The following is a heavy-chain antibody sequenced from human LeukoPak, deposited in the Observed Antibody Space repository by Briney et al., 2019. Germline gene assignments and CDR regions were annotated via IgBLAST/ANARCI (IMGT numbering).Heavy chain of an antibody. D-gene: IGHD3-22*01. CDR2: IYYSGST. CDR3: ARSYYDSSGCQNNWFDP. J-gene: IGHJ5*02. V-gene: IGHV4-39*01. CDR1: GDSISSSSYY. Sequence: PSGTLSLTCTVSGDSISSSSYYWGWIRQPPGKGLEWIGSIYYSGSTYYNPSLKSRVTISVDTSKNQFSLKLSSVTAADTAVYYCARSYYDSSGCQNNWFDPWGQGTLVTVSS.